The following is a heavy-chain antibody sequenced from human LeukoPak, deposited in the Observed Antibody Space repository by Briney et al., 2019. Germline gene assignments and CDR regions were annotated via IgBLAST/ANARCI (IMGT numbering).Heavy chain of an antibody. Sequence: TSETLSLTCTVSGGSTSSSSYYWGWIRQPPGKGLEWIGYIYYSGSTYYNPSLKSRVTISVDTSKNQFSLKLSSVTAADTAVYYCARDPVIAVAGFDYWGQGTLVTVSS. D-gene: IGHD6-19*01. CDR2: IYYSGST. J-gene: IGHJ4*02. CDR3: ARDPVIAVAGFDY. V-gene: IGHV4-31*03. CDR1: GGSTSSSSYY.